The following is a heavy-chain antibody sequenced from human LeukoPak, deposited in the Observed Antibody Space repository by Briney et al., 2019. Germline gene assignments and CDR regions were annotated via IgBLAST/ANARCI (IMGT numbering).Heavy chain of an antibody. CDR1: GFTFSSYS. J-gene: IGHJ4*02. D-gene: IGHD5-18*01. CDR2: ISSSSSTI. CDR3: ARIGSGYSYDLLVFDY. V-gene: IGHV3-48*02. Sequence: GGSLRLSCAASGFTFSSYSMNWVRQAPGKGLEWVSYISSSSSTIYYADSVKGRFTISRDNAKNSLYLQMNSLRDEDTAVYYCARIGSGYSYDLLVFDYWGQGTLVTVSS.